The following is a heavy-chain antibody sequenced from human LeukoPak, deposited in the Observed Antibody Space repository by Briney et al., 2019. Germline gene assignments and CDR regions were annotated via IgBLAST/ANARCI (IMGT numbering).Heavy chain of an antibody. CDR3: ARDEPHTVGAIDY. V-gene: IGHV1-69*13. CDR2: IIPIFATA. D-gene: IGHD1-26*01. CDR1: GYTFTSYG. Sequence: RASVKASCKASGYTFTSYGISWVRQAPGQGLEWMGGIIPIFATANYAQKFQGRVTITADESTSTAYMELSSLRFEDTAVYYCARDEPHTVGAIDYWGQGTLVTVSS. J-gene: IGHJ4*02.